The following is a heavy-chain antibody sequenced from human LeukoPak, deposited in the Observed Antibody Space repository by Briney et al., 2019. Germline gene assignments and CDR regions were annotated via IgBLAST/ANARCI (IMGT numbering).Heavy chain of an antibody. J-gene: IGHJ6*03. Sequence: PSETLSLTCTVSGASLSSGSYYWSWIRQPAGKGLEWIGRIYTSGSTNYNPSLKSRVTMSVDTSKNQFSLKLSSVTAADTAVYYCASSGYAFYYMDVWGKGTTVTISS. CDR3: ASSGYAFYYMDV. CDR1: GASLSSGSYY. V-gene: IGHV4-61*02. D-gene: IGHD5-12*01. CDR2: IYTSGST.